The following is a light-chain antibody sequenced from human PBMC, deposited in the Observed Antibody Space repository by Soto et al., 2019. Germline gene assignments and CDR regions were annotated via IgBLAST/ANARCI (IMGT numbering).Light chain of an antibody. CDR2: AAS. Sequence: IPLTQSPSSRSASVGDRVTITCRTSPGISRYLAWYQQKPGKAPKLLIYAASTLQSGVPSRFSGSGYGTNFTLTISTLQPEDFATYYCQQLNSYPLTFGGGTKVDI. V-gene: IGKV1-9*01. CDR1: PGISRY. CDR3: QQLNSYPLT. J-gene: IGKJ4*01.